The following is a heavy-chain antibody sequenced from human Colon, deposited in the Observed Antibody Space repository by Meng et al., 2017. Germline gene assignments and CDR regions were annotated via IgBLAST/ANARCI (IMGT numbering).Heavy chain of an antibody. CDR1: GYTFTSYS. CDR3: ARDGSPRGDQ. V-gene: IGHV1-3*01. J-gene: IGHJ5*02. CDR2: INVVNGNT. Sequence: QGQLVQSGAEVKKPWASVKVSCKASGYTFTSYSMHWVRQAPGQGLQWLGWINVVNGNTIHSQKFEDRLTITRDTSASTFYMELSSLTSEDTAVYYCARDGSPRGDQWVQGTLVTVSS.